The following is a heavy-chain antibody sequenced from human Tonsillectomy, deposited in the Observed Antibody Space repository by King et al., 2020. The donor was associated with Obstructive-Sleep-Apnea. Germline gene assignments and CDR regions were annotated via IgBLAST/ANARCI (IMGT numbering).Heavy chain of an antibody. CDR2: INPNSGGT. D-gene: IGHD3-10*01. CDR1: GYTFTGYY. V-gene: IGHV1-2*04. Sequence: QLVQSGAEVKKPGASVKVSCKASGYTFTGYYMHWVRQAPGQGLEWMGWINPNSGGTNYAQKFQGWVTMTRDTSISTAYMELSRLRSDDTAVYYCARSIGFGELSSPSQLMTHALGYGMDVWGQGTTVTVSS. CDR3: ARSIGFGELSSPSQLMTHALGYGMDV. J-gene: IGHJ6*02.